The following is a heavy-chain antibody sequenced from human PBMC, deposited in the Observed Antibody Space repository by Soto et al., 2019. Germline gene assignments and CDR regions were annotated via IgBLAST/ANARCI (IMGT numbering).Heavy chain of an antibody. D-gene: IGHD5-12*01. J-gene: IGHJ4*02. CDR3: AKTGGSPSFDY. CDR1: GFTFRIYA. CDR2: IGNSGGTT. V-gene: IGHV3-23*01. Sequence: EVQLLESGGSLVQPGGSLRLSCAASGFTFRIYAMSWVRQAPGKGLEWVSGIGNSGGTTYYADSVKGRVTISRDNSKNTLYLQMNSLRAEDTAVYYCAKTGGSPSFDYWGQGTLVTVSS.